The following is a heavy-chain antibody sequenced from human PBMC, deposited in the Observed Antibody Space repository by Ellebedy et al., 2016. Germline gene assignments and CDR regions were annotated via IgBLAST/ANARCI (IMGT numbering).Heavy chain of an antibody. CDR1: GFTFDDYV. J-gene: IGHJ4*02. V-gene: IGHV3-9*01. D-gene: IGHD2-15*01. CDR3: AKGVHSSGGSCYDY. Sequence: GGSLRLSCAASGFTFDDYVMHWVRQAPGKGLEWVSGINWNSYNIDYADSVKGRFTISRDNAKNSLYLQMNSLRAEDTALYYCAKGVHSSGGSCYDYWGQGTLVTASS. CDR2: INWNSYNI.